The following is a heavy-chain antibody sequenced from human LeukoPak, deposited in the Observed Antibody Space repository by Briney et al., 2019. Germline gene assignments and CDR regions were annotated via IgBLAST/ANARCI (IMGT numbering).Heavy chain of an antibody. J-gene: IGHJ5*02. CDR2: IYYSGST. CDR1: GGSISSYY. Sequence: SETLSLTCTVSGGSISSYYWSWIRQPPGKGLEWIGYIYYSGSTNYNPSLKSRVTISVDTSKNQFSLKLSSVTAADTAVYYCARGTRNYDFLTGYQSWFDPWGQGTLSPSPQ. CDR3: ARGTRNYDFLTGYQSWFDP. V-gene: IGHV4-59*01. D-gene: IGHD3-9*01.